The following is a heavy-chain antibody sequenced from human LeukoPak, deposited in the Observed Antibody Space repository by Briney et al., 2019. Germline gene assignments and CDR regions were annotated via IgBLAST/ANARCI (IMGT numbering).Heavy chain of an antibody. CDR3: TWVTRGY. CDR1: GFTFGDYA. J-gene: IGHJ4*02. V-gene: IGHV3-49*04. CDR2: IRSKAYGGTT. D-gene: IGHD2-21*02. Sequence: GGSLRLSCTASGFTFGDYAMSWVRQAPGKGLEWVGFIRSKAYGGTTEYAASVKGRFTIARDDSKSIACLQMNSLKTEDTAVYYCTWVTRGYWGQGTLVTVSS.